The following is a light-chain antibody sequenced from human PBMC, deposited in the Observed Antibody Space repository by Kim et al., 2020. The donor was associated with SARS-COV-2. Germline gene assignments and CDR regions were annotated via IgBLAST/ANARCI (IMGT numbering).Light chain of an antibody. V-gene: IGKV1-33*01. CDR1: HDINNY. J-gene: IGKJ4*01. Sequence: SASVGDRVTITCQTNHDINNYLNWYQQKPGKAPELLIYDVSNLETGVPSRFSGSASGTDFSLTIDSLQPEDFATYYCQQYHSLPLFGGGTKVEIK. CDR2: DVS. CDR3: QQYHSLPL.